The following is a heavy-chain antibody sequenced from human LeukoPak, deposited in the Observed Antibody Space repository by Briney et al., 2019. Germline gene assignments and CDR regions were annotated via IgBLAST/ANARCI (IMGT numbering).Heavy chain of an antibody. V-gene: IGHV1-8*01. CDR1: GYTFTSYD. Sequence: ASVKVSCKASGYTFTSYDINWVRQATGQGLEWMGWMNPNSGSTGYAQKFQGRVTMTRNTSISTAYMELSSLRSEDTAVYYCARAIAPYCSSTSCYAFDIWGQGTMVTVSS. CDR2: MNPNSGST. D-gene: IGHD2-2*01. CDR3: ARAIAPYCSSTSCYAFDI. J-gene: IGHJ3*02.